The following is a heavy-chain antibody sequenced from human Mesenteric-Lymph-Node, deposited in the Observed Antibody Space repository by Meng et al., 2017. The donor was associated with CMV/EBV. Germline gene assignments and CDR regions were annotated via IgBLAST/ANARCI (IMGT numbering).Heavy chain of an antibody. Sequence: GESLKISCAASGFSFSTYGMHWVRQAPGKGLEWVAVISYDGSNKYYADSVKGRFTISRDNSKNTLYLQMNSLRAEDTAVYYCARVYSGYDHFDYWGQGTLVTVSS. J-gene: IGHJ4*02. CDR1: GFSFSTYG. CDR2: ISYDGSNK. D-gene: IGHD5-12*01. V-gene: IGHV3-30*19. CDR3: ARVYSGYDHFDY.